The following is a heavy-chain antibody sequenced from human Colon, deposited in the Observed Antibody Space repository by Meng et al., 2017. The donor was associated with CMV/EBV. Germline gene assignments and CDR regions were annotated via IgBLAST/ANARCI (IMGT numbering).Heavy chain of an antibody. CDR3: ARDLWSGSSDYFDY. V-gene: IGHV1-2*02. J-gene: IGHJ4*02. Sequence: VYRVKCGAGGKDAGAPVRVSCKASGYTFTGFYIQWVRQAPGQGLEWMGWINPKSGDTIYEQKFQGRVTMTRDTSISTVYMDLNSLRSDDTAVYFCARDLWSGSSDYFDYWGQGTLVTVSS. D-gene: IGHD3-3*01. CDR1: GYTFTGFY. CDR2: INPKSGDT.